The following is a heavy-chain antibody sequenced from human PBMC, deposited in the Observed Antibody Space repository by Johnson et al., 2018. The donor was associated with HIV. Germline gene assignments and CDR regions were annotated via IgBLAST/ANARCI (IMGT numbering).Heavy chain of an antibody. V-gene: IGHV3-15*01. CDR2: IKGKTDGWTT. D-gene: IGHD3-22*01. Sequence: VQLVESGGGVVRPGGSLRLSCAASGFIFSNAWMTWVRQAPGKGLEWVGRIKGKTDGWTTDYAAPVKGRFTISRSESKNTLYLQINILKIEDTAVYYCATVVVITQDAFDIWGQGTMVTVSS. J-gene: IGHJ3*02. CDR3: ATVVVITQDAFDI. CDR1: GFIFSNAW.